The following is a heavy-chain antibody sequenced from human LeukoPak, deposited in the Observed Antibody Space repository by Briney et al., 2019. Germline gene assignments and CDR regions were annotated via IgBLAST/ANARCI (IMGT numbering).Heavy chain of an antibody. CDR1: GGSISSGDYY. V-gene: IGHV4-31*03. CDR3: ARSRAGFTVIYFDY. J-gene: IGHJ4*02. D-gene: IGHD4-17*01. Sequence: SETLSLTCTVSGGSISSGDYYWSWIRQHPGKGLEWIGYIHYSGSTHYNPSLKSRVIISVDTSKNQFSLKLRSVAAADTAVYYCARSRAGFTVIYFDYWGQRTLVTVSS. CDR2: IHYSGST.